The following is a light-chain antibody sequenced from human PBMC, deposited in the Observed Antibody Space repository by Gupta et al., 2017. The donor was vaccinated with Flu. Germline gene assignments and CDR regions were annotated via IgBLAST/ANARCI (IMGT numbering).Light chain of an antibody. CDR2: KAS. V-gene: IGKV1-5*03. CDR1: QRISTW. Sequence: DIQMTQSPSTLSASVGDRVTITCRASQRISTWLAWYQQKPGKAPKLLIYKASTLEGGVASRFSGSGYGTEVTLTINSLQPDDFATYYCQQYHDSPLTFGGGTKVEI. J-gene: IGKJ4*01. CDR3: QQYHDSPLT.